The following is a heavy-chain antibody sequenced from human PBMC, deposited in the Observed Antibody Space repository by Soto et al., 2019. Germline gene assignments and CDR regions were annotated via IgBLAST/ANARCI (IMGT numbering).Heavy chain of an antibody. CDR3: ANPWDIVVVPAAGY. CDR2: ISGSGGST. CDR1: GFTFSSYA. D-gene: IGHD2-2*01. V-gene: IGHV3-23*01. Sequence: EVQLLESGGGLVQPGGSLRLSCAASGFTFSSYAMSWVRQAPGKGLEWVSAISGSGGSTYYADSVKGRYIISRDNSKNTLYLQINSLRAEDTAVDYCANPWDIVVVPAAGYWGQGTLVTVAS. J-gene: IGHJ4*02.